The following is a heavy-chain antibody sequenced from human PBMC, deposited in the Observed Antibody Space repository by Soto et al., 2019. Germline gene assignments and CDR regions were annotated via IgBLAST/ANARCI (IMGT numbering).Heavy chain of an antibody. V-gene: IGHV4-31*03. D-gene: IGHD4-17*01. CDR3: ERHTRYGDYLDY. J-gene: IGHJ4*02. CDR1: GGSISSGGYY. CDR2: IYYSGST. Sequence: QVQLQESGPGLVKPSQTLSLTCTVSGGSISSGGYYWSWIRQHPGKGREWIGYIYYSGSTYYNPSLKRRVTLSVDTCKRQFSLKLSSVTAPHTAVYSCERHTRYGDYLDYWGQGTLVTVSS.